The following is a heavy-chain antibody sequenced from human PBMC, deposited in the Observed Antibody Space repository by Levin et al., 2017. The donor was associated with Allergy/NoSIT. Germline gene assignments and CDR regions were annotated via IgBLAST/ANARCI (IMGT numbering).Heavy chain of an antibody. D-gene: IGHD6-13*01. Sequence: GESLKISCAASGFTFSSYAMHWVRQAPGKGLEWVAVISYDGSNKYYADSVKGRFTISRDNSKNTLYLQMNSLRAEDTAVYYCAREGIAAAYYGMDVWGQGTTVTVSS. J-gene: IGHJ6*02. V-gene: IGHV3-30-3*01. CDR2: ISYDGSNK. CDR1: GFTFSSYA. CDR3: AREGIAAAYYGMDV.